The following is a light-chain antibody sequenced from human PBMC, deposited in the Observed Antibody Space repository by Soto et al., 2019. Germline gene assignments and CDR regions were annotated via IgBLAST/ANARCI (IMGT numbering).Light chain of an antibody. V-gene: IGLV2-14*03. CDR3: QSFDSSLSNSWV. Sequence: QSALTQPASVSGSAGQSITISCSGTMRDVGAYNLVSWYQQHPGTAPKLLIYGVTNRPSGVPDRFSGSRSGTSASLAITGLQAEDEADYYCQSFDSSLSNSWVFGGGTKLTVL. J-gene: IGLJ3*02. CDR1: MRDVGAYNL. CDR2: GVT.